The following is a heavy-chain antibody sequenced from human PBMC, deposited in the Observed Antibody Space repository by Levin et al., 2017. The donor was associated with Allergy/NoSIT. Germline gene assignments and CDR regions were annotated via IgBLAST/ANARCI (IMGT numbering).Heavy chain of an antibody. D-gene: IGHD5-12*01. Sequence: PGESLKISCAASGFTFTNAWMNWVRQTPGKGLEWVGRIKRQSDGGTTDYAAPVKGRFTISRDDSRNTLYLLMNNLRTEDTGVFYCTTTSGYGYDFDYWGQGTPVTVSS. CDR3: TTTSGYGYDFDY. CDR2: IKRQSDGGTT. CDR1: GFTFTNAW. V-gene: IGHV3-15*01. J-gene: IGHJ4*02.